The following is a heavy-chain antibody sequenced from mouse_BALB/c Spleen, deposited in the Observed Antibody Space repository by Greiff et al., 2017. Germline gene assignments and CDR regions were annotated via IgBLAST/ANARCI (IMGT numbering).Heavy chain of an antibody. J-gene: IGHJ4*01. CDR2: IDTSDSYT. CDR3: ARRRGGPYAMDY. V-gene: IGHV1-69*01. Sequence: VQLQQPGAELVMPGASVKMSCKASGYTFTDYWMHWVKQRPGQGLEWIGAIDTSDSYTSYNQKFKGKATLTVDESSSTAYMQLSSLTSEDSAVYYCARRRGGPYAMDYWGQGTSVTVSS. CDR1: GYTFTDYW.